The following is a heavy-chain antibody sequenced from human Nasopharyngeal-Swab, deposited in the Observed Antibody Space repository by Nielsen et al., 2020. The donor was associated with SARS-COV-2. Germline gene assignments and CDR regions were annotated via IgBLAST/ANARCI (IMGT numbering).Heavy chain of an antibody. CDR2: INDYEDRL. D-gene: IGHD1-7*01. Sequence: GESQKISCSGSGFTFSIYAMHWVRQAPGKGLEYVSTINDYEDRLYYADSVKGRFTISRDNSKNTLYLQMSSLRAEDTAVYWCVKDLRGNYAFDIWGQGTMVTVSS. CDR1: GFTFSIYA. V-gene: IGHV3-64D*06. CDR3: VKDLRGNYAFDI. J-gene: IGHJ3*02.